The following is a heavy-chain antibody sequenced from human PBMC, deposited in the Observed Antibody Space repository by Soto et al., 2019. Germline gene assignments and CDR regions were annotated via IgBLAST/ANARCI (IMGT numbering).Heavy chain of an antibody. D-gene: IGHD6-19*01. CDR3: AREQGIAVAGVYYYYGMDV. CDR1: GGSISSYY. V-gene: IGHV4-59*01. J-gene: IGHJ6*02. CDR2: IYYSGST. Sequence: SETLSLTCTVSGGSISSYYWSWIRQPPGKGLEWIGYIYYSGSTNYNPSLKSRVTISVDTSKNQFSLKLSSVTAADTAVYYCAREQGIAVAGVYYYYGMDVWGQGTTVTVSS.